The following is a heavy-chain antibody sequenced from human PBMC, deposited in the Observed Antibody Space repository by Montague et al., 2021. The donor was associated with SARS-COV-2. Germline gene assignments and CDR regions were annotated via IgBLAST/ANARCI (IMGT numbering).Heavy chain of an antibody. J-gene: IGHJ6*02. D-gene: IGHD3-10*01. V-gene: IGHV4-59*13. CDR3: ARFFGPYYYGLDV. CDR2: IYYTGNT. Sequence: SETLSLTCTVSGGSLSTYYWSWIRQPPGKGLECIGYIYYTGNTNYNPSLKSRVTISVDTSKTQFSLKLGSVTAADTAVYYCARFFGPYYYGLDVWGQGTPVTVSS. CDR1: GGSLSTYY.